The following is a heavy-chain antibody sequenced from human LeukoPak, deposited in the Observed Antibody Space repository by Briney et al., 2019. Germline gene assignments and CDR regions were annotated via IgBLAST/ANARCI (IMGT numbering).Heavy chain of an antibody. CDR1: GGSLSGYY. CDR2: INHSGST. J-gene: IGHJ4*02. D-gene: IGHD1-1*01. Sequence: SETLSLTCAVYGGSLSGYYWSWLRQPPGKGLEWIGEINHSGSTNYSPSLKSRVTMSVDTSKNQFSLKLSSVTAADTAVYYCARGARTTTQYYFDYWGQGTLVTVSS. V-gene: IGHV4-34*01. CDR3: ARGARTTTQYYFDY.